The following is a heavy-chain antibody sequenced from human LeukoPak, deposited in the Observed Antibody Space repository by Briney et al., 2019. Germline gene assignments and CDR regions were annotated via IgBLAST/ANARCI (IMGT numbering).Heavy chain of an antibody. CDR3: ARPDCSSTSCYGWFDP. CDR2: ISYSGST. CDR1: GGSISSYY. Sequence: SETLSLTCTVSGGSISSYYWSWIRQPPGKGLEWIGYISYSGSTNYNPSLKGRVTISVDTSKNQFSLKLSSVTAADTAVYYCARPDCSSTSCYGWFDPWGQGTLVTVSS. V-gene: IGHV4-59*12. D-gene: IGHD2-2*01. J-gene: IGHJ5*02.